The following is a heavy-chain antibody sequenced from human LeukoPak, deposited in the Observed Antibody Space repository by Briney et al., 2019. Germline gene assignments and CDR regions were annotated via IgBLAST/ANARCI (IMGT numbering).Heavy chain of an antibody. CDR3: ARGPSKYCTNGVCLHKTRGRRLGY. CDR2: MNPNNGTT. V-gene: IGHV1-8*02. Sequence: GASVKVSCKASGDTFTSYDINWVRHATGPALDRKRWMNPNNGTTGSAQKLQGRVTMARNTSISTAYMELSSLRSEDTAVYYCARGPSKYCTNGVCLHKTRGRRLGYWGQGTLVTVSP. J-gene: IGHJ4*02. CDR1: GDTFTSYD. D-gene: IGHD2-8*01.